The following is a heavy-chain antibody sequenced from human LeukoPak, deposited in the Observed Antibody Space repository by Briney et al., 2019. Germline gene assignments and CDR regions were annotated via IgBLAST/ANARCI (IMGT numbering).Heavy chain of an antibody. CDR1: GFTFSSYG. CDR3: ARERGYYDNSGYLPTTYFQH. D-gene: IGHD3-22*01. J-gene: IGHJ1*01. Sequence: PGGSLRLSCAASGFTFSSYGMTWVRQAPGKGLEWVSYISSSGSTIYYADSVKGRFTISRDNAKNSLYLQLNSLRAEDTAVYYCARERGYYDNSGYLPTTYFQHWGQGTLVTVSS. V-gene: IGHV3-48*01. CDR2: ISSSGSTI.